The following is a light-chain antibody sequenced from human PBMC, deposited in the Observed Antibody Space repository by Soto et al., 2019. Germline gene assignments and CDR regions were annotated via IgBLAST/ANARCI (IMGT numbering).Light chain of an antibody. J-gene: IGKJ1*01. CDR2: GAS. V-gene: IGKV3-20*01. Sequence: EIVLKQSLATLSLSPGERATLSCRASQSVSSYLAWYQQKPGQAPRLLIHGASNRATGIPDRFSGSGSGTDFTLTITRLEPEDFAVYYCQQYGGSPRTFGQGTKVDI. CDR3: QQYGGSPRT. CDR1: QSVSSY.